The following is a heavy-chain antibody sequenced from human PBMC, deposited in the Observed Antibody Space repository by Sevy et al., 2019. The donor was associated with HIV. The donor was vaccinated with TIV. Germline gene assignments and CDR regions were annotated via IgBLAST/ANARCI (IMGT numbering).Heavy chain of an antibody. D-gene: IGHD3-10*01. CDR2: IYTSGST. J-gene: IGHJ4*02. CDR1: GGSISSGSSH. V-gene: IGHV4-61*02. CDR3: ARDRSHNTGSGQVFDY. Sequence: SETLSLTCTVSGGSISSGSSHWSWLRQPAGKGLEWIGRIYTSGSTNYNPSLMSRVTISIDTSKNQFSLKVSSVTAADTAVYYCARDRSHNTGSGQVFDYWGQGTLVTVSS.